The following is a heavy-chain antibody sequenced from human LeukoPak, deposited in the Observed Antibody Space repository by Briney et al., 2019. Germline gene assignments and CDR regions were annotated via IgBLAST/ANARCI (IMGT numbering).Heavy chain of an antibody. D-gene: IGHD6-6*01. CDR3: ARERSSSSGNYYMDV. J-gene: IGHJ6*03. Sequence: GASAKVSCKASGYTFTSYAMHWVRQAPGQRLEWMGWINAGNGNTKYSQKFQGRVTMTRDTSTSTVYMELSSLRSEDTAVYYCARERSSSSGNYYMDVWGKGTTVTVSS. CDR2: INAGNGNT. CDR1: GYTFTSYA. V-gene: IGHV1-3*01.